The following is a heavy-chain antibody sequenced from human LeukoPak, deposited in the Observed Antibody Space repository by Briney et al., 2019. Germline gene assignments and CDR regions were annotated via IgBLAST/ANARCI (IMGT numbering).Heavy chain of an antibody. CDR3: ARTPGWGGGHYFDY. Sequence: ASVKDSCKASGGTFSSYAISWVRQAPGQGLEWMGGIIPIFGTANYAQKFQGRVTITTDESTSTAYMELSSLRSEDTAVYYCARTPGWGGGHYFDYWGQGTLVTVSS. J-gene: IGHJ4*02. CDR1: GGTFSSYA. V-gene: IGHV1-69*05. D-gene: IGHD6-19*01. CDR2: IIPIFGTA.